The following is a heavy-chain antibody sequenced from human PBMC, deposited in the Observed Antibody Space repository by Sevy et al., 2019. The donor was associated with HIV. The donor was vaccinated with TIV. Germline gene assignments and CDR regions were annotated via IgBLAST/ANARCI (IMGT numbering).Heavy chain of an antibody. D-gene: IGHD3-10*01. CDR1: GFTFSSYG. CDR2: ISYDGSNK. J-gene: IGHJ6*02. V-gene: IGHV3-30*18. Sequence: RGSLRLSCAASGFTFSSYGMHWVRQAPGKGLEWVAVISYDGSNKYYADSVKGRFTISRDNSKNTLYLQMNSLRAEDKAVYYCAKDRITMVRGVIITTSRGYYYYGMDVWGQGTTVTVSS. CDR3: AKDRITMVRGVIITTSRGYYYYGMDV.